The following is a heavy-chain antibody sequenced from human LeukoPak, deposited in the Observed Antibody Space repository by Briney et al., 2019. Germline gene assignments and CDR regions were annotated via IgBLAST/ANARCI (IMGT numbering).Heavy chain of an antibody. Sequence: GESLKISCKGSGYSFTNFWIGWVRQMPGKGLEWMGIIYPSDSDTRYSPSFQGQVTISADKSISTAYLQWSSLKASDTAIYYCARLVGILTGPIDYWGQGTLVTVSS. V-gene: IGHV5-51*01. J-gene: IGHJ4*02. CDR2: IYPSDSDT. D-gene: IGHD3-9*01. CDR1: GYSFTNFW. CDR3: ARLVGILTGPIDY.